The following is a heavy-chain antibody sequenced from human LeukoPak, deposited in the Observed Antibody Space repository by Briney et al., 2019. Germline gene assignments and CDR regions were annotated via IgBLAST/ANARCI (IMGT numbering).Heavy chain of an antibody. CDR1: GGTFSSYA. J-gene: IGHJ4*02. Sequence: SVKVSCKASGGTFSSYAISWVRQAPGQGLEWMGRIIPILGIANYAQKFQGRVTITADKSTSTAYMELSSLRSEDTAVYYCAREWGIAAAGSHGVDYWGQGTLVTVSS. V-gene: IGHV1-69*04. CDR2: IIPILGIA. CDR3: AREWGIAAAGSHGVDY. D-gene: IGHD6-13*01.